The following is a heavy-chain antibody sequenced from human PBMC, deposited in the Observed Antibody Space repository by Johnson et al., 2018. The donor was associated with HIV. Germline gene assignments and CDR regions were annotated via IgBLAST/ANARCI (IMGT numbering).Heavy chain of an antibody. CDR2: ISYDGSNK. CDR1: GFTFSSYA. Sequence: VHLVESGGGVVQPGRSLRLSCAASGFTFSSYAMHWVRQAPGKGLEWVAVISYDGSNKYYADSVKGRFTISRDNSKNSLYLKINTLKVGDTAMYYCARTRSGTYPYSAAFDVWGQGTMVTVSS. D-gene: IGHD1-26*01. CDR3: ARTRSGTYPYSAAFDV. V-gene: IGHV3-30*14. J-gene: IGHJ3*01.